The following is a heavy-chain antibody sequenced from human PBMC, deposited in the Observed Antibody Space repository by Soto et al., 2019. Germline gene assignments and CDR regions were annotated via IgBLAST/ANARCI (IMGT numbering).Heavy chain of an antibody. J-gene: IGHJ4*02. V-gene: IGHV4-39*01. D-gene: IGHD3-10*01. CDR1: GGSIGSSSYY. CDR2: IYYSGST. Sequence: SATLSLTCTVSGGSIGSSSYYWGWIRQPPGKGLEWIGSIYYSGSTYYNPSLKSRVTISVDTSKNQFSLKLSSVTAADTAVYYCASYYGSGSYYIHPFDYWGQGTLVTVSS. CDR3: ASYYGSGSYYIHPFDY.